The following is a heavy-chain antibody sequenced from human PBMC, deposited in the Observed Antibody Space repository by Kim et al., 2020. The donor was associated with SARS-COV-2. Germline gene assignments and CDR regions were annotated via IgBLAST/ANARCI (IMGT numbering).Heavy chain of an antibody. CDR2: IYYSGST. J-gene: IGHJ6*03. CDR3: AREIDFWSGYGYYYYYMDV. D-gene: IGHD3-3*01. CDR1: GGSISSYY. V-gene: IGHV4-59*01. Sequence: SETLSLTCTVSGGSISSYYWSWIRQPPGKGLEWIGYIYYSGSTNYNPSLKSRVTISVDTSKNQFSLKLSSVTAADTAVYYCAREIDFWSGYGYYYYYMDVWGKGTTVTVSS.